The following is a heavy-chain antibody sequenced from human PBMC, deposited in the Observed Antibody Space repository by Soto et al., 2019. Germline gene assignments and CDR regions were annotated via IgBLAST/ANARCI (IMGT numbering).Heavy chain of an antibody. D-gene: IGHD3-10*01. CDR1: GGSINNYY. Sequence: GPALSSETLSLTCTVSGGSINNYYWSWIRLAPGKGLEWIGYIYYTGTTKYNASLKSRVTMSVDASNNEFSLKMTSMTSAVTVIYYCSRDSSNYAFDYWGQGAQVTVSS. CDR3: SRDSSNYAFDY. J-gene: IGHJ4*02. CDR2: IYYTGTT. V-gene: IGHV4-59*01.